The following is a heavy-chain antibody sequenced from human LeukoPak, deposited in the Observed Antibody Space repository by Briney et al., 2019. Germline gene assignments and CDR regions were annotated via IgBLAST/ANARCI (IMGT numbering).Heavy chain of an antibody. Sequence: PGESLKISCKGSGYSFTNYWIGWVRQMPGKGLEWMGIIYPGDSDTRYSPSFQGQVTISADKSINTAYLQWSSLKASDTAMYYCVRQTFGEFYGLDVWGQGTTVTVSS. D-gene: IGHD3-10*01. CDR1: GYSFTNYW. J-gene: IGHJ6*02. CDR3: VRQTFGEFYGLDV. CDR2: IYPGDSDT. V-gene: IGHV5-51*01.